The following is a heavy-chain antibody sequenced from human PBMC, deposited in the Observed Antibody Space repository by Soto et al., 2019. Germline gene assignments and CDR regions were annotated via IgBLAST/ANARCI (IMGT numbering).Heavy chain of an antibody. CDR2: VYHSGST. J-gene: IGHJ4*02. CDR3: ATTSTSGTRFDY. Sequence: QVQLQESGPGLVKPSGTLSLTCAVSGGSISTSNWWSWVRQPPGKGLEWIGEVYHSGSTNYNPSFKSRVAISVDKSQHQFSLKLHSVTAADTALYYCATTSTSGTRFDYWGQGSLVTVSS. D-gene: IGHD1-1*01. V-gene: IGHV4-4*02. CDR1: GGSISTSNW.